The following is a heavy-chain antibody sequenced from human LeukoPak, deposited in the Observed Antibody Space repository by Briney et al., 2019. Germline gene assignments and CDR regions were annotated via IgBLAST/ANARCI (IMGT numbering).Heavy chain of an antibody. Sequence: SETLSLTCTVSGGSISSGSYYWSWIRQPAGKGLEWIGRIYTSGSTNYNPSLKSRVTISVDTSKNQFSLKLSSVTTADTAVYYCARHHPSGIAAAGTFDYWGQGTLVTVSS. CDR1: GGSISSGSYY. J-gene: IGHJ4*02. CDR3: ARHHPSGIAAAGTFDY. D-gene: IGHD6-13*01. CDR2: IYTSGST. V-gene: IGHV4-61*02.